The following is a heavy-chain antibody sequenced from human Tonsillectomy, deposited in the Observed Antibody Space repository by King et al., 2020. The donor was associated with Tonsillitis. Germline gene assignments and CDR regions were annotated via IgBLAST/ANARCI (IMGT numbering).Heavy chain of an antibody. CDR1: GFTFSSYA. V-gene: IGHV3-23*04. D-gene: IGHD5-18*01. J-gene: IGHJ4*02. CDR2: ISGSGGST. Sequence: VQLVESGGGLVQPGGSLRLSCAASGFTFSSYAMSWVRQAPGKGLEWVSGISGSGGSTNYADSVKGRFTISRDNSKNTLFLQMNSLRAEDTAVYYCGRGLGYSHNPGDYWGQGTLVTVSS. CDR3: GRGLGYSHNPGDY.